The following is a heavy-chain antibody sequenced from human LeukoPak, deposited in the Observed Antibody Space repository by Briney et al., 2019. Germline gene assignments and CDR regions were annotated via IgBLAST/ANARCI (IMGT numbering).Heavy chain of an antibody. V-gene: IGHV1-2*02. D-gene: IGHD2-2*02. CDR1: GYTFTGYY. CDR3: ARDKRYCSSTSCYTGFDY. Sequence: GASVKVSCKASGYTFTGYYMHWVRQAPGQGLEWMGWINPNSGGTNYAQKFQGRVTMTRDTSISTAYMELSRLRSDDTAVYYCARDKRYCSSTSCYTGFDYWGQGTLVTVSS. CDR2: INPNSGGT. J-gene: IGHJ4*02.